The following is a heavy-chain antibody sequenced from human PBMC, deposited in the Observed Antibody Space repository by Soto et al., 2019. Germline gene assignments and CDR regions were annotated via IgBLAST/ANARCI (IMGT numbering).Heavy chain of an antibody. Sequence: ASVKVSCKASGYTFSDYYIHWVRQAPGQGLEWMGWINPNSGGTKYAPKFQGGVTMTRDTSITTAYMELSRLRSGDTAVYYCAREPATAKPEGVDFWGQGTPVTVSS. CDR3: AREPATAKPEGVDF. D-gene: IGHD1-1*01. CDR2: INPNSGGT. J-gene: IGHJ4*02. V-gene: IGHV1-2*02. CDR1: GYTFSDYY.